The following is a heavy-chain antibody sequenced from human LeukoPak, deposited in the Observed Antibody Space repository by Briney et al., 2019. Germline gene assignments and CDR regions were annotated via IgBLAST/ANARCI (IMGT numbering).Heavy chain of an antibody. CDR3: ARHLSLIDAFDI. Sequence: SESLSLTCTVSGGSISSYYWSWIRQPPGKGLEWIGYIYYSGSTNYNPSLKSRVTISVDTSKNQFSLKLSSVTAADTAVYYCARHLSLIDAFDIWGQGAMSTVSS. CDR1: GGSISSYY. D-gene: IGHD3-16*01. J-gene: IGHJ3*02. CDR2: IYYSGST. V-gene: IGHV4-59*08.